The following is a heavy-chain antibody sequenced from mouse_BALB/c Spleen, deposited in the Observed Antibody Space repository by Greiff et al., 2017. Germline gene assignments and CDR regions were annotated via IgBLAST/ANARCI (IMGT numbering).Heavy chain of an antibody. J-gene: IGHJ1*01. D-gene: IGHD1-1*01. CDR2: IYPGDGDT. Sequence: QVQLKQSGAELARPGASVKLSCKASGYTFTSYWMQWVKQRPGQGLEWIGAIYPGDGDTRYTQKFKGKATLTADKSSSTAYMQLSSLASEDSAVYYCARSSGISYVSYWYFDVWGAGTTVTVSS. CDR1: GYTFTSYW. CDR3: ARSSGISYVSYWYFDV. V-gene: IGHV1-87*01.